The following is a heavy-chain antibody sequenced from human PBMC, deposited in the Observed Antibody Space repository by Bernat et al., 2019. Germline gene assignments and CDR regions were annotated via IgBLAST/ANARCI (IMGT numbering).Heavy chain of an antibody. Sequence: QVQLVESGGGVVQPGKSLRLSCAASGFTFANYVMNWVRQAPGKGLEWVAVISYDGSNKYYADSVKGRFTISRDNSKNTLYLQMNSLRAEDTAVYYCAKSPNSGDYVFDYWGQGTLVTVSS. CDR2: ISYDGSNK. D-gene: IGHD4-17*01. CDR3: AKSPNSGDYVFDY. V-gene: IGHV3-30-3*01. CDR1: GFTFANYV. J-gene: IGHJ4*02.